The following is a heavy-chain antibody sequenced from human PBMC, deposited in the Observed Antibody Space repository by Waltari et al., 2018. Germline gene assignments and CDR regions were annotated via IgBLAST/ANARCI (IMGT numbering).Heavy chain of an antibody. Sequence: QLQLQESGPGLVKPSETLSLPCTVSGGSISSSSYYWGWIRQPPGKGLEWIGSIYYSGSTYYNPSLKSRVTISVDTSKNQFSLKLSSVTAADTAVYYCARGPYGDYYFDYWGQGTLVTVSS. CDR3: ARGPYGDYYFDY. J-gene: IGHJ4*02. CDR1: GGSISSSSYY. CDR2: IYYSGST. D-gene: IGHD4-17*01. V-gene: IGHV4-39*07.